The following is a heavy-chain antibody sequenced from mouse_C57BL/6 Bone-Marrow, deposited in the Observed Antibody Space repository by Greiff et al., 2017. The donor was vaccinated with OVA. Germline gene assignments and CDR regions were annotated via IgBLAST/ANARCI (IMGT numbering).Heavy chain of an antibody. Sequence: VQLQQSGPELVKPGASVKISCKASGYSFTGYYMNWVKQSPEKSLEWIGEINPSTGGTTYNQKFKAKATLTVDKSSSTAYMQLKSLTSEDSAVYYCARSLVAHFDYWGQGTTLTVSS. D-gene: IGHD1-1*01. CDR2: INPSTGGT. V-gene: IGHV1-42*01. J-gene: IGHJ2*01. CDR3: ARSLVAHFDY. CDR1: GYSFTGYY.